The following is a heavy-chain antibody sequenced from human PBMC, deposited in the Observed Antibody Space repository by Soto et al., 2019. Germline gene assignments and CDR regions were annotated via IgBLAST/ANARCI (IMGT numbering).Heavy chain of an antibody. CDR2: ISNDASTK. Sequence: QVQLVESGGGVVQPGRSLRLSCAASGFTFSGYGMHWVRQAPGKGLDWVAAISNDASTKHYADSVKGRFTISRDNSKNTLDLQMNSLRAEDTAVYYCALAGYDSNYYAVTPLSAGHFWGQGTLVTVSS. D-gene: IGHD4-4*01. CDR1: GFTFSGYG. J-gene: IGHJ4*02. CDR3: ALAGYDSNYYAVTPLSAGHF. V-gene: IGHV3-30*03.